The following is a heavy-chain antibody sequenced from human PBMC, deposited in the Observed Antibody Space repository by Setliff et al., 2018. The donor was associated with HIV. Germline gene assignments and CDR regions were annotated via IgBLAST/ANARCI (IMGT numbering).Heavy chain of an antibody. CDR3: ARVMIGYSGYDAFDY. V-gene: IGHV3-74*03. CDR2: INSDGTST. J-gene: IGHJ4*02. CDR1: GFTFSPYW. Sequence: AGSLRLSCAASGFTFSPYWMHWVRQAPGKGLVWVSRINSDGTSTTYADSVKGRFTISRDNAKNTLYLQMNSLRAEDTAVYYCARVMIGYSGYDAFDYWGQGTLVTVSS. D-gene: IGHD5-12*01.